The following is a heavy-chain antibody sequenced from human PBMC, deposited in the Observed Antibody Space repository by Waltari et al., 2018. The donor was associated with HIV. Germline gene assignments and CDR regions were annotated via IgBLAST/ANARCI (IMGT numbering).Heavy chain of an antibody. D-gene: IGHD6-19*01. J-gene: IGHJ4*02. V-gene: IGHV3-74*01. Sequence: EVQLVESGGALVQPGGSLRLSCAASGFTYSLYWMYWVRQVPGKGLVWVSLINSDGSITSYADSVKGRFTISRDNTKNTLYLQMSSLRAEDTAVYYCTRVTPLAGTVTTFDYWGQGTLVTVSS. CDR3: TRVTPLAGTVTTFDY. CDR2: INSDGSIT. CDR1: GFTYSLYW.